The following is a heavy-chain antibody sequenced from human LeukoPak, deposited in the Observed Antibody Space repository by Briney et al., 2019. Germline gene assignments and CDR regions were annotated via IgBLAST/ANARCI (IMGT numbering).Heavy chain of an antibody. V-gene: IGHV3-66*01. J-gene: IGHJ4*02. CDR3: ARGRPGYSFDY. D-gene: IGHD3-9*01. Sequence: GGSLRLSCAASGFTFSSNYMSWVRQAPGKGLEWVSVIYSGGSTYYADSVKCRFTISRDNSKNTLYLQVNSLRAEDTAVYYCARGRPGYSFDYWGQGTLVTVSS. CDR2: IYSGGST. CDR1: GFTFSSNY.